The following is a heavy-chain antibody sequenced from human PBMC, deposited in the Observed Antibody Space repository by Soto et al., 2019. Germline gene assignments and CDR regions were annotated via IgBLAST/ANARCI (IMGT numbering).Heavy chain of an antibody. D-gene: IGHD2-15*01. J-gene: IGHJ4*02. CDR1: GGSISSYY. V-gene: IGHV4-59*01. CDR2: VYYSGST. CDR3: ARARGHPYRYCSGDQCSSPYFDY. Sequence: QMQLQESGPGLVKPSETLSLTGNVSGGSISSYYWGWIRQPPGKGLECIGYVYYSGSTNYNPSLKSRLTISVDTSKSHFSLELRSVTAADTAVYYCARARGHPYRYCSGDQCSSPYFDYWGQGTLVTVSS.